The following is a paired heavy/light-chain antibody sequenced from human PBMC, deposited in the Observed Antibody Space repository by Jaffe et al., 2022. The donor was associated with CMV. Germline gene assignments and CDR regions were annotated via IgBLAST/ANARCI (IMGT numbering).Light chain of an antibody. CDR3: QQYKSYSPT. J-gene: IGKJ1*01. CDR1: QSLSSW. V-gene: IGKV1-5*03. Sequence: DIQMTQSPSTLSASVGDRVTITCRASQSLSSWLAWYQQKPGKAPKLLISKTSILDSGVPSRFSGTGSGTEFTLTISSLQPDDFATYYCQQYKSYSPTFGQGTKVEIK. CDR2: KTS.
Heavy chain of an antibody. Sequence: EVQLVQSGAEVKKPGESLKISCKAFGYRFTTYWIGWVRQMPGKGLEWMGIIYPGDSDTKYSPSFQGQVTFSADKSNNAAYMQWSSLKASDTAMYYCARLRDGLQPFDSWGQGTLVTVSS. CDR1: GYRFTTYW. V-gene: IGHV5-51*01. CDR3: ARLRDGLQPFDS. D-gene: IGHD4-4*01. CDR2: IYPGDSDT. J-gene: IGHJ4*02.